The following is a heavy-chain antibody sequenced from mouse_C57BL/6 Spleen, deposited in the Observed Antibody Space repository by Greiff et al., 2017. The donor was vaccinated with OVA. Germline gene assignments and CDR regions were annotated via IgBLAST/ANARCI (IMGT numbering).Heavy chain of an antibody. CDR2: IYPGDGDT. V-gene: IGHV1-80*01. J-gene: IGHJ3*01. Sequence: QVQLKESGAELVKPGASVKISCKASGYAFSSYWMNWVKQRPGKGLEWIGQIYPGDGDTNYNGKFKGKATLTADKSSSTAYMQLSSLTSEDSAVYFCARSQFITTAGFAYWGQGTLVTVSA. CDR3: ARSQFITTAGFAY. CDR1: GYAFSSYW. D-gene: IGHD1-1*01.